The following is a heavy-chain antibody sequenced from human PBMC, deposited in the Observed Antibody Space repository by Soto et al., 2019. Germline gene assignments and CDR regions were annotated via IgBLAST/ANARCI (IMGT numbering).Heavy chain of an antibody. D-gene: IGHD5-12*01. CDR3: ARVPYSGYDSWYFDL. CDR2: IYYSGST. Sequence: PSETLSLTCTVSGGSISSGGYYWSWIRQHPGKGLEWIGYIYYSGSTYYKQSLKSRVTISVDTSKNQFYLKLSSVTAADTSVYYCARVPYSGYDSWYFDLWGRGTLVTVSS. V-gene: IGHV4-31*03. J-gene: IGHJ2*01. CDR1: GGSISSGGYY.